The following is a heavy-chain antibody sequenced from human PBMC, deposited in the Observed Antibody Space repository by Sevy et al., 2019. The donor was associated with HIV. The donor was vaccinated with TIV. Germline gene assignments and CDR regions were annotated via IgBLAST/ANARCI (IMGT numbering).Heavy chain of an antibody. V-gene: IGHV5-51*01. D-gene: IGHD3-22*01. CDR3: ARRSSYDASGLFDY. Sequence: GESLKISCQGSGYTFNNYWIGWVRQMPGKGLEWMGMIYPLDFDTKYSPSFQGQVTTSVDNSISSAYLQWSSLKASDTAMYYCARRSSYDASGLFDYWGQGTLVTVSS. CDR1: GYTFNNYW. J-gene: IGHJ4*02. CDR2: IYPLDFDT.